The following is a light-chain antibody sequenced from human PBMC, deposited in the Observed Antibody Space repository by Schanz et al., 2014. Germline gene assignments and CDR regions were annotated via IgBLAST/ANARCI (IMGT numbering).Light chain of an antibody. V-gene: IGKV1-5*01. J-gene: IGKJ2*01. Sequence: DIQMTQSPSSVSASVGARVTITCRASQGISTWIAWYQQKPGKAPKLLIFDASSLEGGVPSRFSGSGFGTDFTLTISSLQPDDFATYYCQQYDSDSYTFGQGTRLEIK. CDR1: QGISTW. CDR2: DAS. CDR3: QQYDSDSYT.